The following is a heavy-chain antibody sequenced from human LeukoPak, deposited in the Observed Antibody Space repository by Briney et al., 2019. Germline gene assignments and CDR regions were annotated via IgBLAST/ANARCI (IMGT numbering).Heavy chain of an antibody. CDR1: GFTFTSYA. D-gene: IGHD4-23*01. CDR3: ARDWGGLRWLDY. V-gene: IGHV3-23*01. J-gene: IGHJ4*02. Sequence: GGSLRLSCAASGFTFTSYAISWVRQAPGKGLEWVSGLSGSGGSTYYADSVQGRFTISRDNSKNTLYLQMNSLRAEDTAVYYCARDWGGLRWLDYWGQGTLVTVSS. CDR2: LSGSGGST.